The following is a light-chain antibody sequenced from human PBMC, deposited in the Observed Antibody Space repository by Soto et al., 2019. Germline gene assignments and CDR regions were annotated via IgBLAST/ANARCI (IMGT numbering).Light chain of an antibody. Sequence: QAVVTQEPSLTVSPGGTVTLTCGSSTGAVTSGHYPYWFQQKPGQAPRTLIYDTSNKHSWTPARFSGSLLGGKAALTRSGAQHEDEAEYYRLLSYSGAYVFGTGTKVTVL. J-gene: IGLJ1*01. V-gene: IGLV7-46*01. CDR2: DTS. CDR1: TGAVTSGHY. CDR3: LLSYSGAYV.